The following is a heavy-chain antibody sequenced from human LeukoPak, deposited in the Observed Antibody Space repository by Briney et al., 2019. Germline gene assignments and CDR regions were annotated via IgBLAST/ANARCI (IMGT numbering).Heavy chain of an antibody. J-gene: IGHJ6*03. V-gene: IGHV4-59*01. CDR3: ARDDRSGSYETWGYYYMDV. D-gene: IGHD1-26*01. CDR2: IYYSGST. CDR1: GGSISTYY. Sequence: PSETLSLTCTVSGGSISTYYWSWIRQSPGKGLEWIGYIYYSGSTKYNPSLKSRVTISVDTSKNQFSLRLSSVTAADTAVYYCARDDRSGSYETWGYYYMDVWGKGTTVIVSS.